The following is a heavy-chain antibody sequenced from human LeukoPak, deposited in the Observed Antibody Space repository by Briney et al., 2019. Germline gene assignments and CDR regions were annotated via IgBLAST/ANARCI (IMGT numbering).Heavy chain of an antibody. V-gene: IGHV4-59*08. CDR3: ARLYRIHHAFDI. D-gene: IGHD1-14*01. J-gene: IGHJ3*02. CDR1: GGSISSYY. CDR2: IYYSGST. Sequence: PSETLSLTCTVSGGSISSYYWSWIRQPPGKGLEWIGYIYYSGSTNYNPSLKSRVTISVDTSKNQFSLKLSSVTAADTAVYYCARLYRIHHAFDIWGQGTMVTVSS.